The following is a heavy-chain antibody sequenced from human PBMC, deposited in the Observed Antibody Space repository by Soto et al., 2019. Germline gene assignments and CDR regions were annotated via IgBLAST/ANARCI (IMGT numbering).Heavy chain of an antibody. D-gene: IGHD6-6*01. CDR2: INHSGST. CDR3: ARGDQQLAFGYYYYYYMDV. CDR1: GGSFSGYY. V-gene: IGHV4-34*01. J-gene: IGHJ6*03. Sequence: SETLSLTCAVYGGSFSGYYWSWIRQPPGKGLEWIGYINHSGSTNYNPSLKSRVTISVDTSKNQFSLKLSSVTAADTAVYYCARGDQQLAFGYYYYYYMDVWGKGTTVTVSS.